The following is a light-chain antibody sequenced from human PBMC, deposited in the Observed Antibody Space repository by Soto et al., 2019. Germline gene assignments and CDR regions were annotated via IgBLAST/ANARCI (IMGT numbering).Light chain of an antibody. CDR3: SSYTSSSTPYV. CDR2: DVT. J-gene: IGLJ1*01. Sequence: QSVLTQPASVSGSPGQSITISCTGTSSDFGGYNYVSWYQQHPVKAPKLMIYDVTNRPSGVSDRFSGSKSGNTASLTISGLQAEDEADYYCSSYTSSSTPYVFGPGTKVTVL. CDR1: SSDFGGYNY. V-gene: IGLV2-14*01.